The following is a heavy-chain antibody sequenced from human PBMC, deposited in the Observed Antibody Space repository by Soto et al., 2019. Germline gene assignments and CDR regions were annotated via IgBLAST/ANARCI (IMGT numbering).Heavy chain of an antibody. Sequence: EVQLLESGGGLVQPGGSLRLSCSVSGFTFRAFAMTWVRQAPGKGLEWVSKISGDKGVHTYYADSVKGRFTISRDNFKGTVDLQMNRLRAEDTAVYYCAKRRAVPAIAFDHWGQGILVIVSS. CDR2: ISGDKGVHT. CDR3: AKRRAVPAIAFDH. J-gene: IGHJ4*02. D-gene: IGHD2-21*02. V-gene: IGHV3-23*01. CDR1: GFTFRAFA.